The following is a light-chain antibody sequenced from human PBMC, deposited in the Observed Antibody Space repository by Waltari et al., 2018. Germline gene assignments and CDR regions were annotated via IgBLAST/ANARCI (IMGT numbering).Light chain of an antibody. CDR3: QHYVSLPAT. Sequence: CRASQSRNRAVAWYQQQPGQAPRLLIYNGFNRATDIPDRFSGSGSGTEFSLTISRLEPEDFAVYYCQHYVSLPATFGQGTRVEIK. CDR2: NGF. CDR1: QSRNRAV. J-gene: IGKJ1*01. V-gene: IGKV3-20*01.